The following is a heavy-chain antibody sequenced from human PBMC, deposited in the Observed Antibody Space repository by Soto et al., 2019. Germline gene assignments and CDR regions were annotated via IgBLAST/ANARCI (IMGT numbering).Heavy chain of an antibody. CDR2: ISSSSSTI. CDR3: ARDEVACIFDY. J-gene: IGHJ4*02. D-gene: IGHD2-8*01. V-gene: IGHV3-48*02. CDR1: GFTFSSYS. Sequence: EVQLVESGGGLVQPGGSLRLSCAAAGFTFSSYSMNWVRQAPGKGLEWVSYISSSSSTIYYADSVKDRFTISRDTAKNSLSLQINSMRDDDTAVYYCARDEVACIFDYWGKGNLVAVSS.